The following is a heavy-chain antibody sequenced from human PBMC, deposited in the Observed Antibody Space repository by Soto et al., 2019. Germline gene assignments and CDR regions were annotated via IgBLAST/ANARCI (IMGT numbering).Heavy chain of an antibody. CDR3: ARANWYSEY. D-gene: IGHD7-27*01. V-gene: IGHV4-34*01. J-gene: IGHJ4*02. Sequence: KPSETLSLTCTVSGGSISGYYWSWIRQPPGKGLEWIGEINHSGNTNYKPSLKNRDNISIDTSKNQFYLKQNSETAADTAVYYCARANWYSEYWGQGTLVTVSS. CDR2: INHSGNT. CDR1: GGSISGYY.